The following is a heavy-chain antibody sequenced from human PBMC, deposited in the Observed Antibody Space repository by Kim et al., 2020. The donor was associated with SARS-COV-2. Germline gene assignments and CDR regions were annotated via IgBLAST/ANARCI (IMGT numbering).Heavy chain of an antibody. V-gene: IGHV1-46*01. D-gene: IGHD3-10*01. CDR3: ARAPYYDFWGHYYGSVSYYTSPQTPFDY. CDR2: INPSGGST. J-gene: IGHJ4*02. CDR1: GYTFTSFY. Sequence: ASVKVSCKASGYTFTSFYMHWVRQAPGQGLEWMGIINPSGGSTSYAQKFQGRVTMTRDTSTSTVYMELSSLRSEDTAVYYCARAPYYDFWGHYYGSVSYYTSPQTPFDYWGQGTLVTVSS.